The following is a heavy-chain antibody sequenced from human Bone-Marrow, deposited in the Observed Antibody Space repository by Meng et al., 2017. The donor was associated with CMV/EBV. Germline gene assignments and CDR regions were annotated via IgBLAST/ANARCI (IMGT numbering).Heavy chain of an antibody. D-gene: IGHD2-2*01. CDR3: ARDLLIVVVPAAIRYYYYGMDV. J-gene: IGHJ6*02. CDR1: GYTFTSYG. V-gene: IGHV1-18*01. CDR2: ISAYNGNT. Sequence: ASVKVSCKASGYTFTSYGISWVRQAPGQGLEWMGWISAYNGNTNYAQKLQGRVTMTTDTSTSTAYLELRSLRSEDTAVYYCARDLLIVVVPAAIRYYYYGMDVWGQGTTVTVSS.